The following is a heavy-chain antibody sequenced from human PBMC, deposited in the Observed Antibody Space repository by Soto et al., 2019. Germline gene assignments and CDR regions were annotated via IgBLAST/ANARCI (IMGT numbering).Heavy chain of an antibody. CDR2: IYYSGST. D-gene: IGHD3-22*01. Sequence: SETLSLTCTVSGGSISSYYWSWIRQPPGKGLEWIGYIYYSGSTNYNPSLKSRVTISVDTSKNQFSLKLSSVTAADTAVYYCARDVFYYDSSGYGGGMDVWGQGTTVTVSS. J-gene: IGHJ6*02. V-gene: IGHV4-59*01. CDR1: GGSISSYY. CDR3: ARDVFYYDSSGYGGGMDV.